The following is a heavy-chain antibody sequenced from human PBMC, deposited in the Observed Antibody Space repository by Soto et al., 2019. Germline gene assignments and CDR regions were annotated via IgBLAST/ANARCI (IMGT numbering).Heavy chain of an antibody. CDR2: IIPIFGTA. CDR3: ARGENRFGSSWYTASYYYAMDV. V-gene: IGHV1-69*13. D-gene: IGHD6-13*01. J-gene: IGHJ6*02. CDR1: GGTFSSYA. Sequence: AVKVSCKASGGTFSSYAISWVRQAPGQGLEWMGGIIPIFGTANYAQKFQGRVTITADESTSTAYMELSSLRSEDMAVYYCARGENRFGSSWYTASYYYAMDVWGQGTMVTVYS.